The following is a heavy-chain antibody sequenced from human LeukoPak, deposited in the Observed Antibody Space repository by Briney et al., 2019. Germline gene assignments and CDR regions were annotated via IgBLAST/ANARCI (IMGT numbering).Heavy chain of an antibody. Sequence: SETLSLTCTVPGGSISSYYWSWIRQPAGKGLEWIGRIYTSGSTNYNRSLKSRVTMSVDTSKNQFSLKLSSVTAADTAVYYCARDRNDYIWGSYYMDVWGKGTTVTVSS. V-gene: IGHV4-4*07. CDR2: IYTSGST. CDR1: GGSISSYY. CDR3: ARDRNDYIWGSYYMDV. J-gene: IGHJ6*03. D-gene: IGHD3-16*01.